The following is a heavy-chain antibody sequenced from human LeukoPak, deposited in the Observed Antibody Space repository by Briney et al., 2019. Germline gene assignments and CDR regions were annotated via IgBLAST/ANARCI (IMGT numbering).Heavy chain of an antibody. CDR1: GFTQNA. CDR2: ISRSGGNS. V-gene: IGHV3-23*01. D-gene: IGHD2-21*02. J-gene: IGHJ4*02. Sequence: PGGSLRLSCEASGFTQNAMGWVRQAPGKGLEWVASISRSGGNSHYADSVKGRFTISRDNSKNTLSLQMNSLRVEDTAVYYCAKDGDWAFDHWAQGTLVSVSS. CDR3: AKDGDWAFDH.